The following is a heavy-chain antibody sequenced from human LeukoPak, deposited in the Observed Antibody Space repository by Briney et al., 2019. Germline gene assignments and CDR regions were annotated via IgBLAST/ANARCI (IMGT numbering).Heavy chain of an antibody. CDR1: GFTFSSYS. CDR2: ISSSSSTI. Sequence: GGSLRFSCAVSGFTFSSYSMNWVRQAPGKGLEWVSYISSSSSTIYYADSVKGRFTISRDNAKNSLYLQMNSLRAEDTAVYYCASGAEGYVFDPWGQGTLVTVSS. J-gene: IGHJ5*02. D-gene: IGHD5-12*01. CDR3: ASGAEGYVFDP. V-gene: IGHV3-48*01.